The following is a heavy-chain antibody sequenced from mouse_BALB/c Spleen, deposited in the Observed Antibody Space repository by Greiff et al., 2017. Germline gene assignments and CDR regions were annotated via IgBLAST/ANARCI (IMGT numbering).Heavy chain of an antibody. CDR3: ARGGYDYDRYFDV. Sequence: VKLQESGPELVKPGASVRISCKASGYTFTSYYIHWVKQRPGQGLEWIGWIYPGNVNTKYNEKFKGKATLTADKSSSTAYMQLSSLTSEDSAVYFCARGGYDYDRYFDVWGAGTTVRLL. V-gene: IGHV1S56*01. J-gene: IGHJ1*01. D-gene: IGHD2-4*01. CDR1: GYTFTSYY. CDR2: IYPGNVNT.